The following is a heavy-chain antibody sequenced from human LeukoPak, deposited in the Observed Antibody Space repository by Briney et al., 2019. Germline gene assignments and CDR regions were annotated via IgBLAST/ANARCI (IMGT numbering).Heavy chain of an antibody. CDR2: ISGSGGST. D-gene: IGHD3-10*01. Sequence: QPGGSLRLSCAASGFTFSSYGMSWVRQAPGKGLEWVSAISGSGGSTYYADSVKGRFTISRDNSKNTLYLQMNSLRAEDTAVYYCAKGYSGSPDYYFDYWGQGTLVTVSS. CDR3: AKGYSGSPDYYFDY. V-gene: IGHV3-23*01. J-gene: IGHJ4*02. CDR1: GFTFSSYG.